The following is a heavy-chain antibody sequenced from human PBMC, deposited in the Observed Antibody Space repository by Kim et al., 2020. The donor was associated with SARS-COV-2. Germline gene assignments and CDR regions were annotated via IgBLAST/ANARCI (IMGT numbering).Heavy chain of an antibody. D-gene: IGHD3-22*01. V-gene: IGHV4-31*03. CDR3: ARTRITMIVVVTHFDY. CDR1: GGSISSGGYY. J-gene: IGHJ4*02. Sequence: SETLSLTCTVSGGSISSGGYYWSWIRQHPGKGLEWIGYIYYSGSTYYNPSLKSRVTISVDTSKNHFSLKLSSVTAADTAVYYCARTRITMIVVVTHFDYWGQGTLVTVSS. CDR2: IYYSGST.